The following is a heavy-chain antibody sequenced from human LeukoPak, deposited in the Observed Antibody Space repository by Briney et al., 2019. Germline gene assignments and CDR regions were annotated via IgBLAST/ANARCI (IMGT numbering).Heavy chain of an antibody. CDR2: IYSGDRT. CDR1: GFSVSSNY. J-gene: IGHJ4*02. CDR3: ERVSMSQY. V-gene: IGHV3-53*01. Sequence: GGSLRLSCAASGFSVSSNYMSWVRQAPGKGLEWVSVIYSGDRTFYADSVKGRFTIPRDSSKNTLYLQMNNLSVEDTAVYYCERVSMSQYWGQGTLVTVSS. D-gene: IGHD5/OR15-5a*01.